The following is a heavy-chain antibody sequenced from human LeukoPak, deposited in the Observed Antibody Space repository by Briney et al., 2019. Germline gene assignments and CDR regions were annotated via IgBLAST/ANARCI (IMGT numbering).Heavy chain of an antibody. CDR3: ARNSIQYCSSTSCYTGNWFDP. CDR2: ISAYNGNT. J-gene: IGHJ5*02. D-gene: IGHD2-2*02. V-gene: IGHV1-18*01. CDR1: GYTFTSYG. Sequence: ASVKVSCKASGYTFTSYGISWVRQAPGQGLEWMGWISAYNGNTNYAQTLQGRVTMTTGTSTSTAYMELRSLRSDDTAVYYCARNSIQYCSSTSCYTGNWFDPWGQGTLVTVSS.